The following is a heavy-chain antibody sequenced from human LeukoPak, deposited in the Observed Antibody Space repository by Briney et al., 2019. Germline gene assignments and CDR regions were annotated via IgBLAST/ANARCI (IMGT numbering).Heavy chain of an antibody. V-gene: IGHV3-7*01. CDR1: GFIFSSHW. D-gene: IGHD1-26*01. CDR2: INLDGNDK. CDR3: VRSGSYFSK. Sequence: GGSLRLSCAASGFIFSSHWMSWVRQAPGKGLERVANINLDGNDKNYVDSVKGRFTISRDNAKNSLYLQMNSLRAEDTAMYYCVRSGSYFSKWGQGTLVTVSS. J-gene: IGHJ4*02.